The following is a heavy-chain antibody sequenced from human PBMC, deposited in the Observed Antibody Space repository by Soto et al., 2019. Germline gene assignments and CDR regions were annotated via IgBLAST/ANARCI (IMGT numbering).Heavy chain of an antibody. V-gene: IGHV2-26*01. J-gene: IGHJ6*02. CDR1: GFSLSNARMG. CDR3: ARIQNALNYYYGMDV. CDR2: IFSNDEK. Sequence: SGPTLVNPTETLTLTCTVSGFSLSNARMGVSWIRQPPGKALEWLAHIFSNDEKSYSTSLKSRLTISKDTSKSQVVLTMTNMDPVDTATYYCARIQNALNYYYGMDVWGQGTTVTVSS.